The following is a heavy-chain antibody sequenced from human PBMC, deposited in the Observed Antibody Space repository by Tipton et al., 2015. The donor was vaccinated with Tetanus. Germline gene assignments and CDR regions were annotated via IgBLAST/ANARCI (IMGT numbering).Heavy chain of an antibody. CDR1: GGSITYFY. CDR3: ARLVYCSGGSCYSSGWYYFDS. J-gene: IGHJ4*02. D-gene: IGHD2-15*01. Sequence: TLSLTCTVSGGSITYFYWNWIRQAPGKGLEWIGNIYSTGTTSYNPSLRSRVTISVDTSRNQLSLKLTSVTAADTAVYFCARLVYCSGGSCYSSGWYYFDSWGQGTLVTVSS. CDR2: IYSTGTT. V-gene: IGHV4-59*08.